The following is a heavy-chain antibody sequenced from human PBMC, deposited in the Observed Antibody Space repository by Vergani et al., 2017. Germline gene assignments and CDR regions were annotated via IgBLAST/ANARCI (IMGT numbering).Heavy chain of an antibody. J-gene: IGHJ4*02. D-gene: IGHD3-22*01. V-gene: IGHV4-34*01. CDR3: ARSAMNYYASGGYYHAAARRYYFDY. Sequence: QVQLQQWGAGLLKPSETLSLTCAVYGGYFSGYYWSWIRQPPGKGLEWIGESNHSGSTNYNPSLKSRVTISVDTSKNQFSLKLSSATVADTAVYYCARSAMNYYASGGYYHAAARRYYFDYWGQGTLVTVSS. CDR1: GGYFSGYY. CDR2: SNHSGST.